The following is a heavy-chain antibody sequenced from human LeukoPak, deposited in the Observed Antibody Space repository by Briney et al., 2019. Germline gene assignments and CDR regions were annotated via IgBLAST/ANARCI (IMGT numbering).Heavy chain of an antibody. J-gene: IGHJ5*02. Sequence: SETLSLTCTVSGGSISSSSSSYYWGWIRQPLGKGLEWIGSVYYSGSTYHNPSLKRRVTISVERSKNQFSLELTYVTAADTAVYYRARHASSGLNWFDPWGQGTLVTVSS. CDR2: VYYSGST. CDR3: ARHASSGLNWFDP. D-gene: IGHD3-22*01. V-gene: IGHV4-39*01. CDR1: GGSISSSSSSYY.